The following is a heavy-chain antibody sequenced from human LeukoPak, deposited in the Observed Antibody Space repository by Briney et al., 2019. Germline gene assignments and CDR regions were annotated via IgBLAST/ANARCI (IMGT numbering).Heavy chain of an antibody. V-gene: IGHV4-39*07. J-gene: IGHJ4*02. D-gene: IGHD4-23*01. CDR2: IYYSGST. CDR1: GGSISSSSYY. CDR3: ARRLRWSRDFDY. Sequence: SETLSLTCTVSGGSISSSSYYWGWIRQPPGKGLEWIGSIYYSGSTYYNPSLKSRVTISVDTSKNQFSLKLSPVTAADTAVYYCARRLRWSRDFDYWGQGTLVTVSS.